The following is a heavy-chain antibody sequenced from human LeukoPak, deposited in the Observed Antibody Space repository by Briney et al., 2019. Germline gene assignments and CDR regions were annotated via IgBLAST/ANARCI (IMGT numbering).Heavy chain of an antibody. CDR3: ARGLLTYYDFWSGYWNY. Sequence: ASLKVSCKASGGTFSSYALSWVRQAPGQGLEWMGWLNTNTGNPTYAQGFTGRFVFSLDTSVSTAYLQISSLKAEDTAVYYCARGLLTYYDFWSGYWNYWGQGTLVTVSS. D-gene: IGHD3-3*01. V-gene: IGHV7-4-1*02. CDR2: LNTNTGNP. CDR1: GGTFSSYA. J-gene: IGHJ4*02.